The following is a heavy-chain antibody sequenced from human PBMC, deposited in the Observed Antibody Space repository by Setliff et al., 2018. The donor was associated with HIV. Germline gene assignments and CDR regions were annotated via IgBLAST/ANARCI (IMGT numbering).Heavy chain of an antibody. V-gene: IGHV1-2*02. Sequence: ASVKVSCKASGYMFNIYYMHWVRQVPGQGLKWMGWSNPNTGGTKYAQKFQGRVTMTMDTSITTAYMELSSLSSDDTAVYYCARDHVVCSGGTCRSEDPYYYYYMNLWGEGTTVTVSS. CDR1: GYMFNIYY. D-gene: IGHD2-15*01. CDR3: ARDHVVCSGGTCRSEDPYYYYYMNL. CDR2: SNPNTGGT. J-gene: IGHJ6*03.